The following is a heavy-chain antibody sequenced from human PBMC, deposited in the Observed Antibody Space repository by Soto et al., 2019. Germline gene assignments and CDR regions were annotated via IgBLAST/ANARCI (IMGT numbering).Heavy chain of an antibody. D-gene: IGHD3-3*01. V-gene: IGHV3-64*01. CDR3: ARGRSGSDIVAVVGAYFDY. CDR2: ISSSGGST. J-gene: IGHJ4*02. CDR1: GFTFSSYA. Sequence: EVQLVESGGGLVQPGGSLRLSCVASGFTFSSYAMHWVRQAPGKGLEYVSGISSSGGSTYYANSVKGRFTISRDNSKNTLYIQMGSLRAEDMAVYYCARGRSGSDIVAVVGAYFDYWGQGTLVTVSS.